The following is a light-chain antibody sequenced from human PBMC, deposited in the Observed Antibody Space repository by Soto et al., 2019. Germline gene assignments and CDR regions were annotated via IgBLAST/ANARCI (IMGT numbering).Light chain of an antibody. CDR2: EAS. Sequence: DIQMTQSPSSLSASVGDRVTITCRASLSIVTWLAWYQQKPGKAPKLLIYEASSLESGVPSRFSGTGSGTEFTLTISSLQPDDSATYYCQQFNSSPYTFGQGTKVEIK. CDR1: LSIVTW. CDR3: QQFNSSPYT. J-gene: IGKJ2*01. V-gene: IGKV1-5*03.